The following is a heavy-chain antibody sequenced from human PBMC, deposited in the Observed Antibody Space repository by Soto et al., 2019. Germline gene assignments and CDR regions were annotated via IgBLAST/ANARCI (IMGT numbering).Heavy chain of an antibody. J-gene: IGHJ6*03. Sequence: GGSLRLSCAASGFTFSSYSMTWVRQAPGEGLEWISYINSNGRNIYEADSVKGRFTISRDNSENTLYLQMGSLRAEDMALYYCARRGYGSRWPNVYMDVWGKGTTVTVSS. V-gene: IGHV3-48*01. CDR1: GFTFSSYS. D-gene: IGHD6-13*01. CDR2: INSNGRNI. CDR3: ARRGYGSRWPNVYMDV.